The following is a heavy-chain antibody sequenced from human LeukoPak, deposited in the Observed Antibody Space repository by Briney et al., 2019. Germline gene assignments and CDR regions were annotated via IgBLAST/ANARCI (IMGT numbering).Heavy chain of an antibody. D-gene: IGHD3-22*01. CDR1: GLTFSSYG. J-gene: IGHJ4*02. CDR3: VNGPTSSHYFYYFDY. V-gene: IGHV3-30*02. Sequence: GGSLRLSCAASGLTFSSYGMHWVRQAPGKGLEWVAFIQYDGSNKYYADSVKGRFTISRDNSKNTLYLQMNSLRPEDTAMYYCVNGPTSSHYFYYFDYWGQGTLVTVSS. CDR2: IQYDGSNK.